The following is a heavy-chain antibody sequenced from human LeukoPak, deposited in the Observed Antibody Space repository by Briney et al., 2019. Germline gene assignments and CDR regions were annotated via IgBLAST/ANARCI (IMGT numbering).Heavy chain of an antibody. D-gene: IGHD2-2*03. CDR2: ISGSGGST. CDR1: GFTFSSYA. Sequence: GGSLRLSCAASGFTFSSYAMSWVRQAPGKGLEWVSAISGSGGSTYYADSVKGRFTISRDNSKNTLYLQMNSLRAEDTAVYYCARGVGSYDAFDIWGQGTMVTVSS. V-gene: IGHV3-23*01. J-gene: IGHJ3*02. CDR3: ARGVGSYDAFDI.